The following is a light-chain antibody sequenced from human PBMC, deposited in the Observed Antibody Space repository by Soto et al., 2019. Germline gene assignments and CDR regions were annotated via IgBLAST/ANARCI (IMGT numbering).Light chain of an antibody. V-gene: IGKV3-11*01. J-gene: IGKJ1*01. Sequence: EIVLTQSPATLSLSPGERATLSCRASQSVSSYLAWYHQKPGQAPRLLIYDASNRATGIPARFSGSGSGTDFTLTISSLEPEEFAVYYCQQRSNWPGTFGQGTKVEIK. CDR1: QSVSSY. CDR2: DAS. CDR3: QQRSNWPGT.